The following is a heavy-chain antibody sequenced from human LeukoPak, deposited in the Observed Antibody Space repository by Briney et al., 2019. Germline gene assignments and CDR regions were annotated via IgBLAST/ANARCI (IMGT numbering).Heavy chain of an antibody. D-gene: IGHD5-18*01. V-gene: IGHV1-46*01. Sequence: ASVKVSCKASGYTFTNYYMHWVRQAPGQGLEWMGIINPNGGSTRYAQRFQGRVTMTRDTSTSTVYMELSSLRSEDTAVYYCAREQVGGYSYGLDYWGQGTLVTVSS. CDR1: GYTFTNYY. J-gene: IGHJ4*02. CDR3: AREQVGGYSYGLDY. CDR2: INPNGGST.